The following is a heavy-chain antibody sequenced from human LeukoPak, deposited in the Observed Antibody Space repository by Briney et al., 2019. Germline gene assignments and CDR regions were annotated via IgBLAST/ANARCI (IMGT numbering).Heavy chain of an antibody. J-gene: IGHJ4*02. CDR3: AKDAATWAVVPAVIHD. D-gene: IGHD2-2*01. CDR1: GFTFSDYG. V-gene: IGHV3-30*02. Sequence: PGGSLRLSCAASGFTFSDYGMHWVRQAPGKGLDWVTFIRFDGTNKFDADSVKGRFTVSRDNSKTTLYLQMTNLTTEDTALYYCAKDAATWAVVPAVIHDWGQGTLVTVST. CDR2: IRFDGTNK.